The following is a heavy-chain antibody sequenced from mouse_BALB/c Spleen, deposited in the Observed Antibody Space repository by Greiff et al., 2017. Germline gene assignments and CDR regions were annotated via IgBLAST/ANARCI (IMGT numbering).Heavy chain of an antibody. CDR2: IRLKSNNYAT. CDR1: GFTFSNYW. D-gene: IGHD2-3*01. Sequence: DVMLVESGGGLVQPGGSMKLSCVASGFTFSNYWMNWVRQSPEKGLEWVAEIRLKSNNYATHYAESVKGRFTISRDDSKSSVYLQMNNLRAEDTGIYYCTRDGYYPWFAYWGQGTLVTVSA. V-gene: IGHV6-6*02. CDR3: TRDGYYPWFAY. J-gene: IGHJ3*01.